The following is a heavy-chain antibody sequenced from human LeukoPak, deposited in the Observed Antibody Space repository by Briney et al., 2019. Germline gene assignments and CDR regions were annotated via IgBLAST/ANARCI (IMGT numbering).Heavy chain of an antibody. Sequence: ASVKVSCKASGGTFSSYAISWVRQAPGQGLEWMGGIIPIFGTANYAQKFQGRVTITADESTSTAYMELSSLRSEDTAVYYCERVSLWFGELYYFDYWGQGTLVTVSS. CDR1: GGTFSSYA. D-gene: IGHD3-10*01. J-gene: IGHJ4*02. CDR3: ERVSLWFGELYYFDY. CDR2: IIPIFGTA. V-gene: IGHV1-69*13.